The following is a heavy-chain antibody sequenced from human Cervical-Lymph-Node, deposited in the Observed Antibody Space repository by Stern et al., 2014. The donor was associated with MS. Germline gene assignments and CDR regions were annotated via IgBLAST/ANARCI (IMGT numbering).Heavy chain of an antibody. V-gene: IGHV1-69*01. CDR2: IVALFGKP. D-gene: IGHD4-17*01. CDR1: GGTFSNYA. J-gene: IGHJ6*02. Sequence: VHLVESGAEVKKPGSSVKVSCKASGGTFSNYATSWVRQAPGQGLEWMGGIVALFGKPNYAQKFQGRVTITADESTSTAYMDLSSLRSEDTAVYYCASPLTATSVPFGYYGMDVWGQGTTVTVS. CDR3: ASPLTATSVPFGYYGMDV.